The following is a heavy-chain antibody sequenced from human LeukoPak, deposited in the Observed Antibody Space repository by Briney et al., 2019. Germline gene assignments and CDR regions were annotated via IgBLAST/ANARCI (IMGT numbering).Heavy chain of an antibody. D-gene: IGHD3-10*01. CDR2: IYPGDSDT. V-gene: IGHV5-51*01. J-gene: IGHJ4*02. CDR1: GYSFTSYW. CDR3: ATRSGSYYNVLDYFDY. Sequence: GESLKISCKGSGYSFTSYWIGWVRQMPGKGLEWMGIIYPGDSDTRYSPSFQGQVTISADKSISTAYLQWSSLKASDTAVYYCATRSGSYYNVLDYFDYWGQGTLVTVSS.